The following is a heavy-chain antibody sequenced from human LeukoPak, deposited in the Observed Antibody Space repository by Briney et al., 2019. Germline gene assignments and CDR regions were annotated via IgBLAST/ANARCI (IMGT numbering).Heavy chain of an antibody. CDR3: ARGAGGLAGR. Sequence: LETLSLTCAVYGGSFSGYYWSWIRQPPGKGLEWIGEINHSGSTNYNPSLKSRVTISVDTSKNQFSLKLSSVTAADTAVYYCARGAGGLAGRWGQGTLVTVSS. CDR2: INHSGST. D-gene: IGHD2-15*01. J-gene: IGHJ4*02. CDR1: GGSFSGYY. V-gene: IGHV4-34*01.